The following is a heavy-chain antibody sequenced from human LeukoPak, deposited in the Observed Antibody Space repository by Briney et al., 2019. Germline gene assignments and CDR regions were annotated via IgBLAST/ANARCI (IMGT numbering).Heavy chain of an antibody. CDR2: IWYDGGNE. V-gene: IGHV3-33*01. CDR1: GFTFSSYG. J-gene: IGHJ4*02. CDR3: ARETNTYFDY. Sequence: GRSLRLSCAASGFTFSSYGMRGVRQAPGEGLEWVAIIWYDGGNEYYADSVRGRFTISRTNSKNTLYLQMNSLRAEDTAVYSCARETNTYFDYWGQGTLVTVSS.